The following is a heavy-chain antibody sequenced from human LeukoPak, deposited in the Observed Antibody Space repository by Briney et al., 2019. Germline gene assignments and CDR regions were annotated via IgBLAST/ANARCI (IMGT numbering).Heavy chain of an antibody. Sequence: SETLSLTCAVYGGSFSAYYWSWIRQPPGKGLEWIGEISHGGSANYNPSLKSRVTISVDTSKNQFSLKLSSVTAADTAVYYCARHNYDSSGYYSRPYYFDYWGQGTLVTVSS. V-gene: IGHV4-34*01. D-gene: IGHD3-22*01. J-gene: IGHJ4*02. CDR3: ARHNYDSSGYYSRPYYFDY. CDR2: ISHGGSA. CDR1: GGSFSAYY.